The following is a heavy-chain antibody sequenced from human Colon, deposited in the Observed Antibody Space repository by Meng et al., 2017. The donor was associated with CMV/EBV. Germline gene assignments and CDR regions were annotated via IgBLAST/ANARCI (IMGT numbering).Heavy chain of an antibody. D-gene: IGHD2-21*01. CDR2: IYPGDSES. CDR1: GYSFTSYW. J-gene: IGHJ6*02. Sequence: GGSLRLSCKGSGYSFTSYWIGWVRQMPGKGLEWMGIIYPGDSESRYSPSFQGQVTISADKSTSTAFLQWSSLKASDTAMYYCARQAISADYYYGMDVWGQGTTVTVSS. V-gene: IGHV5-51*01. CDR3: ARQAISADYYYGMDV.